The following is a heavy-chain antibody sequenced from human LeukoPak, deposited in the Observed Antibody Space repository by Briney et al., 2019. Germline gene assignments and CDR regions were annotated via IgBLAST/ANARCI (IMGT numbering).Heavy chain of an antibody. V-gene: IGHV3-9*01. D-gene: IGHD1-26*01. CDR1: GFTFDDYA. CDR3: AKTPGWELLYYFDY. CDR2: ISWNSGSI. J-gene: IGHJ4*02. Sequence: GRSLRLSCAASGFTFDDYAMHWVRQAPGKGLEWVSGISWNSGSIGYADSVKGRFTISRDNAKNSLYLQINSLRAEDTALYYCAKTPGWELLYYFDYWGQGALVTVSS.